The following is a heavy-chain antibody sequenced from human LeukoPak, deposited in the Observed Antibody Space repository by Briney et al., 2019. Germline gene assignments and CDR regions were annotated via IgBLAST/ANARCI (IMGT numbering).Heavy chain of an antibody. V-gene: IGHV4-59*11. CDR2: IYFTGTT. J-gene: IGHJ4*02. Sequence: TSETLSLTCTVSGGSINNHYWSWIRQPPGMVLGWDGSIYFTGTTNYNPSLKSQVTITLDKSKNQFSLKLSSVTATDTAIYYCARGGGSPRNCGQGTLVTVSS. CDR1: GGSINNHY. CDR3: ARGGGSPRN. D-gene: IGHD3-10*01.